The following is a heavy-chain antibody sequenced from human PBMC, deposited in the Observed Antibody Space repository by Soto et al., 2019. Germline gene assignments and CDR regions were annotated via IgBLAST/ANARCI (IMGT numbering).Heavy chain of an antibody. Sequence: ASVKGSCQASGYTFSSHGINWGRQAPGQRVEWVGWISAYNGNTNYAQKLQGRVTMTTDTSTSTAYMELRSLRSDDTAVYYCARGVLVVVAATLFGEDAEYFQHWGQGTLVTVSS. CDR1: GYTFSSHG. J-gene: IGHJ1*01. D-gene: IGHD2-15*01. V-gene: IGHV1-18*01. CDR2: ISAYNGNT. CDR3: ARGVLVVVAATLFGEDAEYFQH.